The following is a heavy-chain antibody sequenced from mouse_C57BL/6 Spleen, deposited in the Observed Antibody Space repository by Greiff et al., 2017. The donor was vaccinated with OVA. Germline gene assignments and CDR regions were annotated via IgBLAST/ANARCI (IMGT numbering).Heavy chain of an antibody. V-gene: IGHV1-81*01. CDR3: ARKWLLNAMDY. CDR2: IYPRSGNT. CDR1: GYTFTSYG. D-gene: IGHD2-3*01. Sequence: VQVVESGAELARPGASVKLSCKASGYTFTSYGISWVKQRTGQGLEWIGEIYPRSGNTYYNEKFKGKATLTADKSSSTAYMELRSLTSEDSAVYFCARKWLLNAMDYWGQGTSVTVSS. J-gene: IGHJ4*01.